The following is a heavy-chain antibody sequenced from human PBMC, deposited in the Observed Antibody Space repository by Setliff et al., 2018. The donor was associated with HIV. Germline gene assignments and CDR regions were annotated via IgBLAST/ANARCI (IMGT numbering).Heavy chain of an antibody. CDR2: IDHSGST. Sequence: SETLSLTCSVSGDSISSGSYYWSWIRQPPGKGLEWIGEIDHSGSTNYNPSLKSRVTISVDTSKNQFSLKLSSVTAADTAVYHCARFVLAWFDFSTGAVEVTDPYAFDFWGQGILVTVSS. D-gene: IGHD2-21*02. CDR3: ARFVLAWFDFSTGAVEVTDPYAFDF. J-gene: IGHJ4*02. CDR1: GDSISSGSYY. V-gene: IGHV4-39*07.